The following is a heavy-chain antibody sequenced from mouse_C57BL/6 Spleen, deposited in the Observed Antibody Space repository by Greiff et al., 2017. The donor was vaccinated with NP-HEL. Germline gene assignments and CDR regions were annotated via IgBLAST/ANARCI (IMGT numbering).Heavy chain of an antibody. V-gene: IGHV1-26*01. CDR1: GYTFTDYY. D-gene: IGHD2-2*01. J-gene: IGHJ4*01. CDR3: ALMVTAYYYAMDY. Sequence: EVQLQQSGPELVKPGASVKISCKASGYTFTDYYMNWVKQSHGKSLEWIGDINPNNGGTSYNQKFKGKATLTVDKSSSTAYMELRSLTSEDSAVYYCALMVTAYYYAMDYWGQGTSVTVSS. CDR2: INPNNGGT.